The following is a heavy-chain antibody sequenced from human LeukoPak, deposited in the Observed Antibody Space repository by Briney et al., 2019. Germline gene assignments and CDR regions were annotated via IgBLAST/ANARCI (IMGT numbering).Heavy chain of an antibody. D-gene: IGHD1-1*01. CDR2: INRNGGNT. V-gene: IGHV3-20*04. CDR3: ARDHGAIALTNYLDY. Sequence: GGSLRLSCAASGFTFDDYGMSWVRQAPGKGLEWVSNINRNGGNTAYADSVKGRFTISRDNAKNSLYLQMNSLRAEDTALYYCARDHGAIALTNYLDYWGQGNLVTVSS. CDR1: GFTFDDYG. J-gene: IGHJ4*02.